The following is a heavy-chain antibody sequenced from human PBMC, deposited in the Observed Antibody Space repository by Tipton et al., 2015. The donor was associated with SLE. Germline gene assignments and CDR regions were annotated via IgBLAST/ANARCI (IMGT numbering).Heavy chain of an antibody. CDR3: ARRLTRYSGYDYFDY. J-gene: IGHJ4*02. CDR2: IYYSGST. V-gene: IGHV4-59*08. Sequence: LRLSCTVSGGSISSYYWSWIRQPPGKGLEWIGYIYYSGSTNYNPSLKSRVTTSVDTSKNQFSLTLSSVTAADTAVYYCARRLTRYSGYDYFDYWGQGTLVTVSS. D-gene: IGHD5-12*01. CDR1: GGSISSYY.